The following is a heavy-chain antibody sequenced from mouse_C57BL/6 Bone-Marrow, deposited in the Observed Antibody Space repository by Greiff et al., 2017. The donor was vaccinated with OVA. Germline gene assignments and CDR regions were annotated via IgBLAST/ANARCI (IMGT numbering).Heavy chain of an antibody. J-gene: IGHJ2*01. CDR1: GYTFTSYW. V-gene: IGHV1-52*01. D-gene: IGHD1-1*01. CDR2: IDPSDSET. Sequence: QVQLQQPGAELVRPGSSVKLSCKASGYTFTSYWMHWVKQRPIQGLEWIGNIDPSDSETHYNQKFKDKATMTVDKSSSTAYMQRRSLTSEDSAVYYCAREGGYSGSFDYWGQGTTLTVSS. CDR3: AREGGYSGSFDY.